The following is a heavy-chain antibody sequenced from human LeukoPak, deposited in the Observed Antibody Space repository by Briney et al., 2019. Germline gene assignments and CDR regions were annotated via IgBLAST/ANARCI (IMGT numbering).Heavy chain of an antibody. CDR3: ARDRYQLLWRYDWFDP. V-gene: IGHV1-2*06. CDR1: GYTFTGYY. J-gene: IGHJ5*02. Sequence: GASVKVSCKASGYTFTGYYMHWVRQAPGQGLEWMGRINPNSGGTNYAQKFQGRVTMTRDTSISTTYMELSRLRSDDTAVYYCARDRYQLLWRYDWFDPWGQGTLVTVSS. CDR2: INPNSGGT. D-gene: IGHD2-2*01.